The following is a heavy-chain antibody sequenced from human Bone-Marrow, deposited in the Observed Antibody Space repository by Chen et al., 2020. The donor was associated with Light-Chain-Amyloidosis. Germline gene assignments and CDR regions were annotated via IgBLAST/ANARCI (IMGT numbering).Heavy chain of an antibody. Sequence: QVQLVESGGGVVQPGRSLRLSCAASGSTFSSYCMHWVRQAPGKGLEWVAVISYDGSNKYYADSVKGRITSSRDNSKNTLYLQMNSLRAEDTAVYYCAKDCGGVGHYYYYYGMDVWGQGTTVTVSS. J-gene: IGHJ6*02. CDR2: ISYDGSNK. CDR1: GSTFSSYC. CDR3: AKDCGGVGHYYYYYGMDV. D-gene: IGHD2-21*01. V-gene: IGHV3-30*18.